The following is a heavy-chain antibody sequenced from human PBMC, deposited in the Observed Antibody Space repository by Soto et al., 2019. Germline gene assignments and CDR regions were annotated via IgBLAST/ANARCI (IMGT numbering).Heavy chain of an antibody. CDR1: GGSISSYY. J-gene: IGHJ4*02. V-gene: IGHV4-59*01. CDR2: IYYSGST. Sequence: SETLSLTCTVSGGSISSYYWSWIRQPPGKGLEWIGYIYYSGSTNYNPSLKSRVTISVDTSKNQFSLKLSSVTAADTAVYYCARLGYDFWSGYYHFDYWGQGTLVTVSS. CDR3: ARLGYDFWSGYYHFDY. D-gene: IGHD3-3*01.